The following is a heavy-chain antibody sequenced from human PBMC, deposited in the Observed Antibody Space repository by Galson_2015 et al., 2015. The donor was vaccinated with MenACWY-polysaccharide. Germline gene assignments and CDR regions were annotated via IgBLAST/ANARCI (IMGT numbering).Heavy chain of an antibody. J-gene: IGHJ4*02. Sequence: SLRLSCAASGFTFSDYYMHWIRQAPGKGLEWVSYISDSGSAIYFADSVKGRFIISRDNAKNSLYLQMNSLRAEDTAVYFCARDPGGARSSYFDNWGQGILVTVSS. CDR1: GFTFSDYY. V-gene: IGHV3-11*01. D-gene: IGHD3-10*01. CDR2: ISDSGSAI. CDR3: ARDPGGARSSYFDN.